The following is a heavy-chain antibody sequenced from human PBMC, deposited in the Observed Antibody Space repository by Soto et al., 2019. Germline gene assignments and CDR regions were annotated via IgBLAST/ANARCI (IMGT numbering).Heavy chain of an antibody. D-gene: IGHD2-15*01. CDR2: ISGSGGST. V-gene: IGHV3-23*01. CDR1: GFTFSSYA. Sequence: EVQLLESGGGLVQPGGSLRLSCAASGFTFSSYAMSWVRQAPGKGLEWVSAISGSGGSTYYADSVKGRFTISRDNSKNTLYLQMNSLRAEDTAVYYYAKDVGSVVVAAIIDYWGQGTLVTVSS. J-gene: IGHJ4*02. CDR3: AKDVGSVVVAAIIDY.